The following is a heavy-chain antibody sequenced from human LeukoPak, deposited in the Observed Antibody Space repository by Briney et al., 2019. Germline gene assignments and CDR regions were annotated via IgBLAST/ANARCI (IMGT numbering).Heavy chain of an antibody. CDR1: GFTFSSYW. J-gene: IGHJ5*02. V-gene: IGHV3-7*01. D-gene: IGHD6-13*01. Sequence: PGGSLRLSCAASGFTFSSYWMSWVRQAPGKGLEWVANIKQDGSEKYYVDSVKGRFTISRDNAKNSLYLQMNSLRAEDTAVYYCARALSLAGYSSSWYGGNWFDPWGQGTLVIVSS. CDR3: ARALSLAGYSSSWYGGNWFDP. CDR2: IKQDGSEK.